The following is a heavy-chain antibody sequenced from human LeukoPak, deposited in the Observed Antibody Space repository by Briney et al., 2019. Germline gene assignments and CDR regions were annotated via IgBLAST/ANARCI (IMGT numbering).Heavy chain of an antibody. CDR3: ARGRGGDYVPSRFDY. CDR2: ISGSGGNT. D-gene: IGHD4-17*01. J-gene: IGHJ4*02. Sequence: GGSLRPSCSASGFAFSGFAMGWVRQAPGKGLEWVSSISGSGGNTYYADSVGGRFTVSRDNSKSTLFLQMNSLRAEDTALYYCARGRGGDYVPSRFDYWGQGILVTVSS. V-gene: IGHV3-23*01. CDR1: GFAFSGFA.